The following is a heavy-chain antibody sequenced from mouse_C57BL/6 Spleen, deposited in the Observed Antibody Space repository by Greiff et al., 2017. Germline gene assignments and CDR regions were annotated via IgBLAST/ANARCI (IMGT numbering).Heavy chain of an antibody. D-gene: IGHD4-1*01. Sequence: EVQLVESGEGLVKPGGSLKLSCAASGFTFSSYAMSWVRQTPEQRLEWVAYISRGGDYIYYADTVKGRFTISRDHARNTLYLQMSSLKSEDTAMFYCTRHWDVRNFEYWGQGTTLTAAS. CDR1: GFTFSSYA. J-gene: IGHJ2*01. CDR2: ISRGGDYI. CDR3: TRHWDVRNFEY. V-gene: IGHV5-9-1*02.